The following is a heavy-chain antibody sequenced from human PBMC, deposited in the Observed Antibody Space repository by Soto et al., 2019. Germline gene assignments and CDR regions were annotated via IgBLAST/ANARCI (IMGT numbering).Heavy chain of an antibody. D-gene: IGHD1-26*01. V-gene: IGHV1-3*01. J-gene: IGHJ1*01. CDR2: INAGNGNT. CDR1: GYTFTRYA. CDR3: ATVRATVAYGEG. Sequence: WASVKVSCRASGYTFTRYAMHGVLQAPAQRLEWMGWINAGNGNTKYSQKFQGRVTITRDTSASTAYMELSSLRSEDTAVYYCATVRATVAYGEGWGQGNLVTVSS.